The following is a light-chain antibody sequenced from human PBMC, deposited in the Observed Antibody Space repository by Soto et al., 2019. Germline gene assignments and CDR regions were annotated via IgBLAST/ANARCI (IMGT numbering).Light chain of an antibody. V-gene: IGKV3-20*01. Sequence: EIVLTQSPGTLSLSPGERATLSCRASQSVSSNYLVWYQQKPGQAPRLIIYGASSRATGIPDRFSGSGSGTDFTLTISSLEPEDFAVYYCQQYGSSPWTFGQGTKVEI. CDR2: GAS. CDR1: QSVSSNY. J-gene: IGKJ1*01. CDR3: QQYGSSPWT.